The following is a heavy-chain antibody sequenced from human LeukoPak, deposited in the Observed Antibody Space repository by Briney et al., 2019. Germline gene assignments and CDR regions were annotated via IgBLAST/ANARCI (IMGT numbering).Heavy chain of an antibody. CDR2: ISPSSSSI. J-gene: IGHJ4*02. V-gene: IGHV3-48*01. Sequence: GGSLRLSCAASGYTFSSYSMNWVRQAPGEGLEWISYISPSSSSIYYADSVKGRFTISRDNAKNSLYLQMNSLRAEDTAVYYCVGLIARPEADYWGQGTLVTVSS. CDR1: GYTFSSYS. CDR3: VGLIARPEADY. D-gene: IGHD6-6*01.